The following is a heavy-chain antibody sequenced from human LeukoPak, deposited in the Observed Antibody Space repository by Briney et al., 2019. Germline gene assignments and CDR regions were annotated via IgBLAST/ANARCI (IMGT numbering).Heavy chain of an antibody. J-gene: IGHJ4*02. V-gene: IGHV3-11*01. Sequence: GGSLRLSCAASGFIFSDFYMGWIRQAPGKGLEWVSYISSSGSTIYYADSVKGRFTISRDNAKNSLYLQMNSLRAEDTAVYYCATAIPATAIPYYFDYWGQGTLVTVSS. CDR2: ISSSGSTI. CDR3: ATAIPATAIPYYFDY. CDR1: GFIFSDFY. D-gene: IGHD2-2*02.